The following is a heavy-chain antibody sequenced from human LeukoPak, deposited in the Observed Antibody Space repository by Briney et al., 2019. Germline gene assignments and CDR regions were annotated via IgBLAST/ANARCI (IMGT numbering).Heavy chain of an antibody. CDR1: GFTFSNYW. CDR3: AREVGANFYWYFDL. CDR2: RKQDGGEK. J-gene: IGHJ2*01. D-gene: IGHD1-26*01. V-gene: IGHV3-7*04. Sequence: GGSLRLSCAASGFTFSNYWMSWVRQAPGKGLEWVANRKQDGGEKYYVDFVKGRFTISRDNAKNSLYLQMNSLRAEDTAVYYCAREVGANFYWYFDLWGRGTLVTVSS.